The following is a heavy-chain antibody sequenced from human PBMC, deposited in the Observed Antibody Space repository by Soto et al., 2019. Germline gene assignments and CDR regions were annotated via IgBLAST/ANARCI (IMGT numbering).Heavy chain of an antibody. CDR2: INHSGSN. V-gene: IGHV4-34*01. J-gene: IGHJ6*03. CDR3: ARGVPGDFYYMDV. CDR1: GGAFSGYF. D-gene: IGHD3-10*02. Sequence: QVQLQQWGAGLLNPSETLSLTCAVYGGAFSGYFWTWIRQPPGKGLEWIGEINHSGSNNYNPSLKSRVIISVDTSQNQFSLRLSSVTAADTAVYFCARGVPGDFYYMDVWGKGTTVTVSS.